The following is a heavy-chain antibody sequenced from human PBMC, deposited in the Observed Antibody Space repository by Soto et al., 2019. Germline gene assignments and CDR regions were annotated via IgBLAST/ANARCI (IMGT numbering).Heavy chain of an antibody. CDR2: INPNSGGT. V-gene: IGHV1-2*04. Sequence: ASVKVSCKASGYTFTGYYMHCVRQAPGQGLEWMGWINPNSGGTNYAQKFQGWVTMTRDTSISTAYMELSRLRSDDTAVYYCARDYEYSSGWYGYWGQGTLVTVSS. J-gene: IGHJ4*02. D-gene: IGHD6-19*01. CDR3: ARDYEYSSGWYGY. CDR1: GYTFTGYY.